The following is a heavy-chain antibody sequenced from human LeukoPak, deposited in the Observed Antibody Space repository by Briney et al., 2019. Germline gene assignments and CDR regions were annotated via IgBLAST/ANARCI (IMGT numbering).Heavy chain of an antibody. Sequence: GGSLRLSCVVSGFTFSSYEMNWVRQAPGRGLEWVSYISSGTTIYYADSVKGRFTISRDNAKNSLFLQMSSLTAEDTAVYYCARMRPELDYWGQGTLVTVSS. V-gene: IGHV3-48*03. CDR2: ISSGTTI. D-gene: IGHD6-6*01. J-gene: IGHJ4*02. CDR1: GFTFSSYE. CDR3: ARMRPELDY.